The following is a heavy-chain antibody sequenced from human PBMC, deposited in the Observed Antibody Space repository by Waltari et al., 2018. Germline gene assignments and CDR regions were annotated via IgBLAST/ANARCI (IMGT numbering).Heavy chain of an antibody. D-gene: IGHD2-21*02. Sequence: QVQLQESGPSLVKPSETLSLICSVSGGSIRSHYWSWLRQPPGKGLDWIGYIYYTGSTNFNPSLKSRVTMSVDTSKNQFSLKLSSVTAADTAFYYCARGGGGDWEWFDPWGQGTLVTVSS. J-gene: IGHJ5*02. CDR1: GGSIRSHY. CDR2: IYYTGST. V-gene: IGHV4-59*11. CDR3: ARGGGGDWEWFDP.